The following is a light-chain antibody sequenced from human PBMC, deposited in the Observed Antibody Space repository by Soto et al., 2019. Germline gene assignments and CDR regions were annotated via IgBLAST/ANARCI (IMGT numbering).Light chain of an antibody. Sequence: DIQVTQSPSSLSASLGDRVSITCRASRDISNYLAWYQQKPGQVPRLLISGASTLHSGVPSRFSGSGSGTDFTLTITSLQPEDIATYFCQKYDTAPLTFGEGTQVEI. V-gene: IGKV1-27*01. CDR2: GAS. CDR3: QKYDTAPLT. CDR1: RDISNY. J-gene: IGKJ4*01.